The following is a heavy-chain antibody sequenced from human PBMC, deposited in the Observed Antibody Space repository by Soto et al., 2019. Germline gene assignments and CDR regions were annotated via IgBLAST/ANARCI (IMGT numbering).Heavy chain of an antibody. Sequence: EVQVVESGGGLVQPGGSLRLSCAASGFTVSNNYMTWVRQAPGKGLEWVSLIYSRGGTDYADSVRGRFTISRDNCKNMGYLQMNSLRVEDTAVYYCARGGSGSQTVGYWGQGARVTVSS. D-gene: IGHD1-26*01. V-gene: IGHV3-66*01. CDR3: ARGGSGSQTVGY. CDR1: GFTVSNNY. J-gene: IGHJ4*02. CDR2: IYSRGGT.